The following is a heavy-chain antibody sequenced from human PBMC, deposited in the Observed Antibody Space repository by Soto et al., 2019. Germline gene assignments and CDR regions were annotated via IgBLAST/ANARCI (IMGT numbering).Heavy chain of an antibody. V-gene: IGHV1-46*03. CDR2: LHPNTGST. J-gene: IGHJ5*02. D-gene: IGHD2-21*02. CDR3: ARDTRSDSNWFDP. CDR1: GYTFSNYY. Sequence: ASVKVSCKTSGYTFSNYYMHWVRQAPGQGLEWMAILHPNTGSTKYAQKFQGRVTVTRDSSTSTAYMELSRLTSEDTAVYYCARDTRSDSNWFDPWGQGTPVTVSS.